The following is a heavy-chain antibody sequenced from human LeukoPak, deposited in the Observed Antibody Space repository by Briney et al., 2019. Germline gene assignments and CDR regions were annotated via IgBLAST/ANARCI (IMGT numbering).Heavy chain of an antibody. CDR1: EYTFTNYD. CDR3: ARSLGTYWGKDFLNWFDP. CDR2: INPNSGNT. J-gene: IGHJ5*02. D-gene: IGHD3-16*01. V-gene: IGHV1-8*01. Sequence: ASVKVSCKASEYTFTNYDINWVRQATGQGLEWMGWINPNSGNTGYTQKFQGRVTMTRNTSLSTAYMELTSLKSEDTAVYYCARSLGTYWGKDFLNWFDPWGQGPLVTVSS.